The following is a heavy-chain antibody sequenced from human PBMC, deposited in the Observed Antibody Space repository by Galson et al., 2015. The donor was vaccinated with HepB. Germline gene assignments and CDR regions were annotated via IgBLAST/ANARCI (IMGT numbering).Heavy chain of an antibody. CDR3: AKDQNRLYGDYVDYYYGMDV. V-gene: IGHV3-30*18. D-gene: IGHD4-17*01. Sequence: SLRLSCAASGFTFSSYGMHWVRQAPGKGLEWVAVISYDGSNKYYADSVKGRFTISRDNSKNTLYLQMNSLRAEDTAVYYCAKDQNRLYGDYVDYYYGMDVWGQGTTVTVSS. J-gene: IGHJ6*02. CDR2: ISYDGSNK. CDR1: GFTFSSYG.